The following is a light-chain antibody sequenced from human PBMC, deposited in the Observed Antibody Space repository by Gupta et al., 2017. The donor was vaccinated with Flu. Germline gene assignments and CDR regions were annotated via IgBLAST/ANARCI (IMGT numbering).Light chain of an antibody. CDR2: KAS. V-gene: IGKV1-5*03. CDR3: QQYNSYSALT. Sequence: DIQMPQSPSTLSASLGDRVTITCRASQSISSWLAWYQQKPGNAPKLLIYKASSLESGVPSRFSGSGSGTEFTLTISSLQPDDFATYYCQQYNSYSALTFGGGTKVEIK. CDR1: QSISSW. J-gene: IGKJ4*01.